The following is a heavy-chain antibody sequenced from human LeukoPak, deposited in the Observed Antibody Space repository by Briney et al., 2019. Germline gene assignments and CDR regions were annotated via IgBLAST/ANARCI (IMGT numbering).Heavy chain of an antibody. D-gene: IGHD5-18*01. Sequence: PGGSLRLSCAAAAFTVSGYWMTWVRHARGKGLEWGANIKLDGSEKYYVDSVKSRLTISRDNAKNSLYLQMNSLRAEDTAVYYCARGRRGYNYGYEYYWGQGTLVTVSS. J-gene: IGHJ4*02. CDR3: ARGRRGYNYGYEYY. V-gene: IGHV3-7*01. CDR1: AFTVSGYW. CDR2: IKLDGSEK.